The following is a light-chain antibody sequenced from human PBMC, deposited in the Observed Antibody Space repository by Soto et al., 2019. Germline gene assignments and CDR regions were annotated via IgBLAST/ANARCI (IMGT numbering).Light chain of an antibody. Sequence: EIVMTQSPATLSVSPGERATLSCRAAESVRSNLAWYQQRPGQAPRLLIYGASTRATGIPARFSGNGSGTEFTLTISSLQSEDSALYYCQQYNNWPPLTFGGGTKVEIK. CDR1: ESVRSN. J-gene: IGKJ4*01. CDR2: GAS. CDR3: QQYNNWPPLT. V-gene: IGKV3-15*01.